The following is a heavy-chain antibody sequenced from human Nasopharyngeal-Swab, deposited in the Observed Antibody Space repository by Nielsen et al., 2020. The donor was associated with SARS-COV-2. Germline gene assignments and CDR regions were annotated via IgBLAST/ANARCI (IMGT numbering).Heavy chain of an antibody. V-gene: IGHV3-23*01. CDR1: GFTFNNYN. CDR3: ARGCYDSIR. D-gene: IGHD3-22*01. J-gene: IGHJ4*02. Sequence: GGSLRLSCAASGFTFNNYNFNWVRQAPGKGLEWVSGISGSGDATYYADSVKGRFTISRDNSKNTLYLQMNSLRAEDTAVYYCARGCYDSIRWGQGTLVTVSS. CDR2: ISGSGDAT.